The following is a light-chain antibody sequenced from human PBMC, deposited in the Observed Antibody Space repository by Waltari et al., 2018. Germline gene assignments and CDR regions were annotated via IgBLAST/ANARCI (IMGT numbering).Light chain of an antibody. Sequence: QSALTQPASVSGSPGQSLTISCTGTSSDVGTSAYVPWYQQYSGKAPKLMIYDVRHRPSGVFDRFSGSKSGNTASLTISGLQAEDEADYYCSSYTSSDTYVFGTGTKVTVL. CDR3: SSYTSSDTYV. CDR1: SSDVGTSAY. V-gene: IGLV2-14*01. CDR2: DVR. J-gene: IGLJ1*01.